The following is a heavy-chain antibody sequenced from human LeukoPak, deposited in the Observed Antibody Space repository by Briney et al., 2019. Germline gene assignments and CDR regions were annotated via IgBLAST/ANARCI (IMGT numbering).Heavy chain of an antibody. CDR2: VYYSGST. J-gene: IGHJ4*02. V-gene: IGHV4-59*01. CDR3: ARAGSGYYPFDD. Sequence: NPSETLSLTCTVSGGSISSYYWSWIRQPPGKGLEWIGYVYYSGSTNYSPSLKSRVTISVDTSNNQFSLKLSSVTAADTAVHYCARAGSGYYPFDDWGQGTLVTVSS. CDR1: GGSISSYY. D-gene: IGHD3-22*01.